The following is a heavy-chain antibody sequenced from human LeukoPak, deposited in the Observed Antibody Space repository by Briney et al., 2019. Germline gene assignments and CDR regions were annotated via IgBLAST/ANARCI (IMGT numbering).Heavy chain of an antibody. CDR1: GSIFTNYW. V-gene: IGHV5-51*01. CDR3: AAVWPVYGSGSFGAFDI. J-gene: IGHJ3*02. D-gene: IGHD3-10*01. CDR2: IHPGDSDT. Sequence: GESLKISCKGSGSIFTNYWIGWVRQLPGKGLEWMGIIHPGDSDTRYSPSLQGQVTISADKSISTAYLQWSSLKASDTAMYYCAAVWPVYGSGSFGAFDIWGQGTMVTVSS.